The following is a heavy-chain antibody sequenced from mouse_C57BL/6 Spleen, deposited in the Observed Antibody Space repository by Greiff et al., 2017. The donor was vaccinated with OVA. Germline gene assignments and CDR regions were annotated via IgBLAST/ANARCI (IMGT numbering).Heavy chain of an antibody. V-gene: IGHV10-3*01. Sequence: EVMLVESGGGLVQPKGSLKLSCAASGFTFNTDAMHWVRQAPGKGLEWVARIRSKSSNYATYYADSVKDRFTISRDDSQSMLYLQMNNLKTEDTAMYYCVRDQTTVVEGAMDYWGQGTSVTVSS. CDR3: VRDQTTVVEGAMDY. CDR2: IRSKSSNYAT. D-gene: IGHD1-1*01. CDR1: GFTFNTDA. J-gene: IGHJ4*01.